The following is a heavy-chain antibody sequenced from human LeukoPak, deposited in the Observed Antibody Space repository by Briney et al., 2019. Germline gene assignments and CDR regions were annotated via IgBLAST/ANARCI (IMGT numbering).Heavy chain of an antibody. Sequence: ASVKVSCKASGYTFTSYGISWVRQAPGQGLEWMGWISAYNGNTNYARKLQGRVTMTTDTSTSTAYMELRSLRSDDTAVYYCARAPDFWSGQGVNWFDPWGQGTLVTVSS. D-gene: IGHD3-3*01. CDR1: GYTFTSYG. J-gene: IGHJ5*02. CDR3: ARAPDFWSGQGVNWFDP. V-gene: IGHV1-18*01. CDR2: ISAYNGNT.